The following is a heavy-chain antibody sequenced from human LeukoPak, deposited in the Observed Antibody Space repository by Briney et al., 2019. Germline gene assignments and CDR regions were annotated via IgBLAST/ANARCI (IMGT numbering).Heavy chain of an antibody. CDR1: GGSISSYY. D-gene: IGHD1-7*01. CDR2: IYTSGST. J-gene: IGHJ4*02. V-gene: IGHV4-4*07. CDR3: ARGITGTRLGALNYYFDY. Sequence: PSETLSLTCTVSGGSISSYYWSWIRQPAGKGLEWIGRIYTSGSTNYNPSLKSRVTMSVDTSKNQFSLKLSSVTAADTAVYYCARGITGTRLGALNYYFDYWGQGTLVTVSS.